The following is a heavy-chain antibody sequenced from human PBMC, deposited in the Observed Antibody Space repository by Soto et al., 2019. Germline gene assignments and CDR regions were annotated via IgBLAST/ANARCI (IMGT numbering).Heavy chain of an antibody. CDR2: ISYDGSNK. CDR3: ARGVVGWYFDL. D-gene: IGHD2-15*01. V-gene: IGHV3-30-3*01. CDR1: GFTFSSYA. J-gene: IGHJ2*01. Sequence: QVQLVESGGGVVQPGRSLRLSCAASGFTFSSYAMHWVRQAPGKGLEWVAVISYDGSNKYYADSVKGRFTISRDNSKNTLYLQMNRLRAEDTAVYYCARGVVGWYFDLWGRGTLVTVSS.